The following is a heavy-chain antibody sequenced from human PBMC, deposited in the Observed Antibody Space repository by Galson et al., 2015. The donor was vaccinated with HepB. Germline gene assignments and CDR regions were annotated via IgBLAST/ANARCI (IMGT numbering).Heavy chain of an antibody. J-gene: IGHJ5*02. V-gene: IGHV3-9*01. CDR1: GFTFSSYA. D-gene: IGHD6-19*01. Sequence: SLRLSCAASGFTFSSYAMHWVRQAPGKGLEWVSGISWNSGSIGYADSVKGRFTISRDSVKNSLFLQMNSLRAEDTALYYCAKDGYSSSPRGWFDPWGQGTLVTVSS. CDR3: AKDGYSSSPRGWFDP. CDR2: ISWNSGSI.